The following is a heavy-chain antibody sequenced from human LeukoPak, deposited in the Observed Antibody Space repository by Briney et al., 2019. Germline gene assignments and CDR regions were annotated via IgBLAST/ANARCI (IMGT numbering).Heavy chain of an antibody. CDR3: ATDFYDST. CDR1: GFTFSSYG. J-gene: IGHJ5*02. V-gene: IGHV3-15*07. CDR2: IRSNSDGGTI. D-gene: IGHD3-22*01. Sequence: GGSLRLSCAASGFTFSSYGMHWVRQAPGKGLEWVGRIRSNSDGGTIDYAAPVKGRFTLSRDDSKTTLYLQMNSLQTEDTAVYYCATDFYDSTWGQGTLVTVSS.